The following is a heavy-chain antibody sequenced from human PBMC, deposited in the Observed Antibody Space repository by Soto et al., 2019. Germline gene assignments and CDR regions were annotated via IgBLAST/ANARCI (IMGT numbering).Heavy chain of an antibody. CDR3: ARDSPAFRDGYFSL. Sequence: SETLSLTCTVSGGSISSYYWSWIRQPPGKGLEWIGYIYYSGSTNYNPSLKSRVTISVDTSKNQFSLKLSSVTAADTAVYYCARDSPAFRDGYFSLWGQGTLVTVS. CDR2: IYYSGST. J-gene: IGHJ4*02. V-gene: IGHV4-59*01. CDR1: GGSISSYY. D-gene: IGHD5-12*01.